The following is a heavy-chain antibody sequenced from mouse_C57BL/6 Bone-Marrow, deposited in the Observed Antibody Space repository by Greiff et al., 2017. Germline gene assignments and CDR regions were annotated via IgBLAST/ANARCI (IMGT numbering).Heavy chain of an antibody. CDR1: GYTFTSYW. D-gene: IGHD1-1*01. V-gene: IGHV1-64*01. Sequence: QVQLQQPGAELVKPGASVKLSCKASGYTFTSYWMHWVKQRPGQGLEWIGMIHPHSGSPKYNEKFKSKATLTVDKSSSTAYMQLSSLTSEDSAVNYCARPRCYGSIDYWGQGTTLTVSS. J-gene: IGHJ2*01. CDR2: IHPHSGSP. CDR3: ARPRCYGSIDY.